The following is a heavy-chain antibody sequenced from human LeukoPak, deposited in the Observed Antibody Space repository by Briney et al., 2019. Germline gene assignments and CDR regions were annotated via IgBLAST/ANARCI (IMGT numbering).Heavy chain of an antibody. J-gene: IGHJ4*02. D-gene: IGHD3-10*01. CDR2: IGTAGDT. V-gene: IGHV3-13*01. Sequence: GGSLRLSCAASGFTFSSYDMYWVRQATGKGLEWVSAIGTAGDTYYPGSVKGRFTISRENAKNSLYLQMDSLRVGDTAVYYCARAVRGVSYFDYWGQGTLVTVSS. CDR1: GFTFSSYD. CDR3: ARAVRGVSYFDY.